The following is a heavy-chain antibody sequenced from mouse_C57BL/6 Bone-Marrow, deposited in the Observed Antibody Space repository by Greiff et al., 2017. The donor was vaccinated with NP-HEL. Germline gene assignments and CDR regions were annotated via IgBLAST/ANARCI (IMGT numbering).Heavy chain of an antibody. Sequence: EVHLVESGGGLVQPGGSLKLSCAASGFTFSDYYMYWVRQTPEKRLEWVAYISNGGGSTYYPDTVKGRFTISRDNAKNTLYLQMSRLKSEDTAMYYCARQGGKDYAMDCWGQGTSVTVSS. CDR2: ISNGGGST. D-gene: IGHD1-1*02. CDR3: ARQGGKDYAMDC. V-gene: IGHV5-12*01. CDR1: GFTFSDYY. J-gene: IGHJ4*01.